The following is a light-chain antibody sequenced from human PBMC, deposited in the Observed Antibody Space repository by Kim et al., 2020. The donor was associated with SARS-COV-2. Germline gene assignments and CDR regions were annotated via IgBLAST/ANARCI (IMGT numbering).Light chain of an antibody. Sequence: GQSITISCTGTTSDVGTYDVLSWYQQHPGKAPKVLIYEISKRPSGVSNRFSGSKSGNTASLTISGLQPEDESDYYCCSYATSGIYVFGTGTKVTVL. V-gene: IGLV2-23*02. CDR1: TSDVGTYDV. CDR2: EIS. J-gene: IGLJ1*01. CDR3: CSYATSGIYV.